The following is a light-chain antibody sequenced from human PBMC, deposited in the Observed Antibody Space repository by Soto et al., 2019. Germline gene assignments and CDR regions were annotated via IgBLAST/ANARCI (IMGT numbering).Light chain of an antibody. J-gene: IGKJ4*02. CDR1: QGIDSW. V-gene: IGKV1-12*01. CDR2: AAS. Sequence: DIRMTQSPSTVSASVGDRVTITCRANQGIDSWLAWYHQKPGKAPKLLISAASSLQSGVPSRFSGSESGPDFSLTISSLQPEDFATYYCQQDKSFPLTFGGGTKVDIK. CDR3: QQDKSFPLT.